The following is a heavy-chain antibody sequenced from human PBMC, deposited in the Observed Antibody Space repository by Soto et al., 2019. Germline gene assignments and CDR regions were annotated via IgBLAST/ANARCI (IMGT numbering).Heavy chain of an antibody. D-gene: IGHD2-15*01. CDR1: GGSISSSSYY. J-gene: IGHJ3*02. CDR2: IYYSGST. V-gene: IGHV4-39*01. Sequence: QLQLQESGPGLVKPSETLSLTCTVSGGSISSSSYYWGWIRQPPGKGLEWIGSIYYSGSTYYNPSLKSRVTISVDTSKIQFSLKLSSVTAADTAVYYCARPKKLMVAATDDAFDIWGQGTMVTVSS. CDR3: ARPKKLMVAATDDAFDI.